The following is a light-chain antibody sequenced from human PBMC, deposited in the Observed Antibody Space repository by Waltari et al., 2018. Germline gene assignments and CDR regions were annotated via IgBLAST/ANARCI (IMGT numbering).Light chain of an antibody. Sequence: QSALTQPPSAPGSPGQSVTIPCTGSGHDVGGYNYVSWYQQHPGKAPKLLIHEVNKWPSGAPDRFSGSKSGNTASLTVSGLQAEDEADYYCSSYAGGNNLVFGGGTKLTVL. V-gene: IGLV2-8*01. CDR1: GHDVGGYNY. CDR3: SSYAGGNNLV. J-gene: IGLJ2*01. CDR2: EVN.